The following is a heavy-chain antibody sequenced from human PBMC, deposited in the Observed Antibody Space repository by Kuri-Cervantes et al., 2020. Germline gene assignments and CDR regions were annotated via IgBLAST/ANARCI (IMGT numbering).Heavy chain of an antibody. D-gene: IGHD4-23*01. Sequence: GGSLRLSCAVSGFTFDDYAMHWVRQAPGKGLEWVSGISWNSGSRGYADSVKGRFIISRDNAKNSLYLQMDSLRTEDTAFYYCVKDPGRLRWYNWFDPWGQGTLVTVSS. V-gene: IGHV3-9*01. CDR2: ISWNSGSR. CDR1: GFTFDDYA. J-gene: IGHJ5*02. CDR3: VKDPGRLRWYNWFDP.